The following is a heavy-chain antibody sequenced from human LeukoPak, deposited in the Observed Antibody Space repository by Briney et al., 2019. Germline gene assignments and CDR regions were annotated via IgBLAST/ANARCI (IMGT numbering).Heavy chain of an antibody. V-gene: IGHV4-34*01. D-gene: IGHD4-11*01. CDR1: GGSFSGYY. J-gene: IGHJ6*02. CDR2: INHSGST. CDR3: ARGVGDYSNPEVYYYYGMDV. Sequence: PSETLSLTCAVYGGSFSGYYWSWIRQPPGKGLEWIGEINHSGSTNYNPSLKSRVTISVDTSKNQFSLKLSSVTAADTAVYYCARGVGDYSNPEVYYYYGMDVWGQGTTVTVSS.